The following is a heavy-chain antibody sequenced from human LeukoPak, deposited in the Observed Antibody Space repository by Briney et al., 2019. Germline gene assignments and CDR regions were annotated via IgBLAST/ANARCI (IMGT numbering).Heavy chain of an antibody. J-gene: IGHJ3*02. V-gene: IGHV3-23*01. Sequence: PGGSLRLSCAASGFTFSSYAMSWVRQAPGKGVEWVSAISGSGGSTYYADSVKGRFTISRDNSKNTLYLQMNSLRAEDTAVYYCAKDRYYGSGSYYNPPDAFDIWGQGTMVTVSS. CDR1: GFTFSSYA. CDR2: ISGSGGST. D-gene: IGHD3-10*01. CDR3: AKDRYYGSGSYYNPPDAFDI.